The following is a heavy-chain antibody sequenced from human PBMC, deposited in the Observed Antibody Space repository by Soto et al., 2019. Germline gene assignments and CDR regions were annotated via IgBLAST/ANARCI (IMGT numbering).Heavy chain of an antibody. Sequence: QVQLVQSGAEVKKPGASVKVSCKASGITSTTYAIHWVRQVPGQGLEWMGWINTGNGNTRYSQRFLGRVSLTTDTSASEVSMDLSSLTSEDTAVYYFARAISGYVTWGQGTLITVSS. J-gene: IGHJ5*02. CDR1: GITSTTYA. V-gene: IGHV1-3*04. CDR3: ARAISGYVT. D-gene: IGHD5-12*01. CDR2: INTGNGNT.